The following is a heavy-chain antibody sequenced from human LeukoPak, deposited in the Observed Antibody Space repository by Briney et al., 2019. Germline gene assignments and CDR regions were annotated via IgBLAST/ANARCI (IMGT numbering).Heavy chain of an antibody. CDR3: ARRARYGGFLIDY. CDR1: GGSFSGYY. D-gene: IGHD1-26*01. Sequence: PSETLSLTCAVYGGSFSGYYWSWIRQPPGKGLEWIGEINHSGSTNYNPSLKSRVTISVDTSKNQFSLKLSSVTAADTAVYYCARRARYGGFLIDYWGQGTLVTVSS. CDR2: INHSGST. J-gene: IGHJ4*02. V-gene: IGHV4-34*01.